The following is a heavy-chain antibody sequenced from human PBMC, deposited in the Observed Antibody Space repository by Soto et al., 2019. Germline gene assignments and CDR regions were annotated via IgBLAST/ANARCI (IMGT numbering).Heavy chain of an antibody. CDR1: GFTFSSYS. CDR2: ISSSSSYI. V-gene: IGHV3-21*01. CDR3: ARAPYCSGGSCYWDYYYYDYMDV. Sequence: EVQLVESGGGLVKPGGSLRLSCAASGFTFSSYSMNWVRQAPGKGLEWVSSISSSSSYIYYADSVKGRFTISRDNAKNSLYLQMNSLRAEDTAGYYCARAPYCSGGSCYWDYYYYDYMDVWCKGTTVTVSS. J-gene: IGHJ6*03. D-gene: IGHD2-15*01.